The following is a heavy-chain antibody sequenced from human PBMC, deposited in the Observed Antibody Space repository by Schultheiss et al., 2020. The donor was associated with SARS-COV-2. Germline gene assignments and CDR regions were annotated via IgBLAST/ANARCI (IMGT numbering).Heavy chain of an antibody. CDR1: GGSISSYY. Sequence: SETLSLTCTVSGGSISSYYWSWIRQPPGKGLEWIGYIYYSGSTNYNPSLKSRVTILVDTSKNQFSLKLSSVTAADTAVYYCARDRWDSYYYYGMDVWGQGTTVTVSS. J-gene: IGHJ6*02. D-gene: IGHD1-26*01. V-gene: IGHV4-59*01. CDR2: IYYSGST. CDR3: ARDRWDSYYYYGMDV.